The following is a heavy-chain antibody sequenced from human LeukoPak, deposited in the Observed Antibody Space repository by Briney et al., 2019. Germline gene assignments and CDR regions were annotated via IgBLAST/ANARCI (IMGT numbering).Heavy chain of an antibody. Sequence: SETLSLTCTVSGGSISSYYWGWIRQPPGKGLEWIGYIYYSGSTNYNPSLKSRVTISVDTSKNQFSLKLSSVTAADTAVYYCARHDITAMVTAGGAFDIWGQGTMVTVSS. V-gene: IGHV4-59*08. J-gene: IGHJ3*02. CDR2: IYYSGST. D-gene: IGHD5-18*01. CDR3: ARHDITAMVTAGGAFDI. CDR1: GGSISSYY.